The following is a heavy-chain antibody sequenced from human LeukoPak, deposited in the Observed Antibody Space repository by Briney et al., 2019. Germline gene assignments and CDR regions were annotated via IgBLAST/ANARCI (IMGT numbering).Heavy chain of an antibody. J-gene: IGHJ4*02. Sequence: GRSLRLSCAASGFTFSSYAVHWVRQAPGKGLEWVAVMSYDGSNKYYADSVKGRFTISRDNSKNTLYLQMNSLRAEDTAVYYCARDGDSSSWLTHFDCWGQGTLVTVSS. CDR2: MSYDGSNK. V-gene: IGHV3-30*04. CDR3: ARDGDSSSWLTHFDC. CDR1: GFTFSSYA. D-gene: IGHD6-13*01.